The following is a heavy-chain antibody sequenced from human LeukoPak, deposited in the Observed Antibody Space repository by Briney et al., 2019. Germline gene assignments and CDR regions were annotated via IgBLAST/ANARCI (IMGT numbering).Heavy chain of an antibody. D-gene: IGHD3-22*01. CDR1: GGTFSSYA. J-gene: IGHJ4*02. V-gene: IGHV1-69*04. CDR2: VIPILGIA. CDR3: ARVASNYYDSSGYLY. Sequence: GASVKVSYKASGGTFSSYAISWVRQAPGQGLEWMGRVIPILGIANYAQKFQGRVTITADKSTSTAYMELSSLRSEDTAVYYCARVASNYYDSSGYLYWGQGTLVTVSS.